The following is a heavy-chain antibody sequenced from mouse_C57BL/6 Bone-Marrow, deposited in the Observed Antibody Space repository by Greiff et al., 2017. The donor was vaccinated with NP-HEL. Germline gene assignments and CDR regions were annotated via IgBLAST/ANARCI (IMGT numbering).Heavy chain of an antibody. CDR2: IYPGGGYT. D-gene: IGHD4-1*01. CDR1: GYTFTNYW. Sequence: QVHVKQSGAELVRPGTSVKMSCKASGYTFTNYWIGWAKQRPGHGLEWIGDIYPGGGYTNYNEKFKGKATLTADKSSSTAYMQFSSLTSEDSAIYYCARSVGTRRYFDVWGTGTTVTVSS. CDR3: ARSVGTRRYFDV. J-gene: IGHJ1*03. V-gene: IGHV1-63*01.